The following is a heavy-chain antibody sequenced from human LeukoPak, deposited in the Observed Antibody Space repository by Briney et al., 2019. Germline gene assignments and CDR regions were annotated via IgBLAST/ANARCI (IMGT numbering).Heavy chain of an antibody. CDR1: GFTFSSYG. CDR2: IRYDGSNK. J-gene: IGHJ4*02. Sequence: GGSLRLSCAASGFTFSSYGMHWVRQAPGKGLEWVAFIRYDGSNKYYADSVKGRFTISRDNSKNTLYLQMNNLRAEDTPVYYCAKAPCGSCYSADYWGQGTLVTVSS. CDR3: AKAPCGSCYSADY. D-gene: IGHD2-15*01. V-gene: IGHV3-30*02.